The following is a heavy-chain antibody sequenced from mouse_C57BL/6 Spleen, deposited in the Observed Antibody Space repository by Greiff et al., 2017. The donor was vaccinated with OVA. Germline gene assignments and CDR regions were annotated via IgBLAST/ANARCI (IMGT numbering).Heavy chain of an antibody. CDR2: FYPGSGSI. D-gene: IGHD1-1*01. CDR3: ARHEEKLLRLGYFDV. CDR1: GYTFTEYT. J-gene: IGHJ1*03. Sequence: QVHVKQSGAELVKPGASVKLSCKASGYTFTEYTIHWVKQRSGQGLEWIGWFYPGSGSIKYNEKFKDKATLTADKSSSTVYMELSRLTSEDSAVYFCARHEEKLLRLGYFDVWGTGTTVTVSS. V-gene: IGHV1-62-2*01.